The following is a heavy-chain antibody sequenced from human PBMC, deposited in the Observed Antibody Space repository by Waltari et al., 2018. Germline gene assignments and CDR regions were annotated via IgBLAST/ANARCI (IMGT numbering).Heavy chain of an antibody. V-gene: IGHV3-21*02. J-gene: IGHJ6*02. CDR1: GFTFNTYT. Sequence: EVQLVESGGGLVKRGGSLGPSCAASGFTFNTYTMNWVRQAPGKGLEWVSSISSTSSDIYYADSVKGRFTISRDNAKSSLYLQLNSLRAEDTAVYYCAGGYSSYYGMDVWGQGTTVTVSS. CDR3: AGGYSSYYGMDV. D-gene: IGHD6-13*01. CDR2: ISSTSSDI.